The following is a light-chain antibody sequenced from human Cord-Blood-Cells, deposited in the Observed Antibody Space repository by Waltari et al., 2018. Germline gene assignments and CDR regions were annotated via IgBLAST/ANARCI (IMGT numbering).Light chain of an antibody. CDR2: DAS. J-gene: IGKJ2*01. CDR3: QQYDNLPYT. Sequence: DIQMTQSPSSLSASVGDRVTITYQASQDISNYLNWYQQKPGQAPKLLIYDASNLETRVPSRFSRSGSGTDFTCTISNLQPEDIPPYYCQQYDNLPYTFGQRTKVEIK. V-gene: IGKV1-33*01. CDR1: QDISNY.